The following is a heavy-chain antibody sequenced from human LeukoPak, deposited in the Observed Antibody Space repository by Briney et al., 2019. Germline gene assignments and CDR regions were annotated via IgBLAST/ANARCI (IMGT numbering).Heavy chain of an antibody. J-gene: IGHJ4*02. CDR1: AFTFSSYS. V-gene: IGHV3-21*01. CDR2: ISRTSIYM. Sequence: GGSLRLSCAASAFTFSSYSMIWVRQAPGKGLEWVSSISRTSIYMYYADSLKGRFTISRDNAKSSLYLQMNSLRAEDTAVYYCARANYDSSGYYPLIFYWGQGTLVTVSA. CDR3: ARANYDSSGYYPLIFY. D-gene: IGHD3-22*01.